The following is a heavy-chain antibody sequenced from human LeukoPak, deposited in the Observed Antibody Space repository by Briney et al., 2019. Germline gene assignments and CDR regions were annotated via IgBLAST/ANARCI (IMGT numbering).Heavy chain of an antibody. V-gene: IGHV3-73*01. CDR2: IRSKANSYAT. CDR3: TRHETEGEYYYDSSGYKNY. CDR1: GFTFSGSA. J-gene: IGHJ4*02. D-gene: IGHD3-22*01. Sequence: SGGSLRLSCAASGFTFSGSAMHWVRQASGKGLEWVGRIRSKANSYATAYAASVKGRFTISRDDSKNTAYLQMNSLKTEDTAVYYCTRHETEGEYYYDSSGYKNYWGQGTLVTVSS.